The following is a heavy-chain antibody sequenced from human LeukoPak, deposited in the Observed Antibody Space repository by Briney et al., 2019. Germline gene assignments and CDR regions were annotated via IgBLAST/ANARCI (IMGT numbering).Heavy chain of an antibody. CDR3: ARGYYDSSGYYLGNWFDP. J-gene: IGHJ5*02. D-gene: IGHD3-22*01. CDR1: GYTFTSYG. V-gene: IGHV1-18*01. Sequence: GASVKASCKASGYTFTSYGISWVRQAPGQGLEWMGWISAYNGNTNYAQKLQGRVTMTTDTSTSTAYMELRSLRSDDTAVYYCARGYYDSSGYYLGNWFDPWGQGTLVTVSS. CDR2: ISAYNGNT.